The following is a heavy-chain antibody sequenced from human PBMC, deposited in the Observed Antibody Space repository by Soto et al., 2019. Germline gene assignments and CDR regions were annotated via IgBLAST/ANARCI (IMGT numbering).Heavy chain of an antibody. CDR1: GDSIGRFY. CDR3: ARDLSGTGLDI. V-gene: IGHV4-4*07. J-gene: IGHJ6*02. Sequence: SETLSLTCNVSGDSIGRFYWSWIRQSAEKGLEWIGRVYSTGGTAYNPALKGRVTISLDRSNNHVFLEMKSVTPADTAVYFCARDLSGTGLDIWGRGTRVTVSS. CDR2: VYSTGGT. D-gene: IGHD1-26*01.